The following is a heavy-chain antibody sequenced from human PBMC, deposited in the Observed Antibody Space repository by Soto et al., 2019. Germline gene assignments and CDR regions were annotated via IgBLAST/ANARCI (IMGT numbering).Heavy chain of an antibody. D-gene: IGHD1-20*01. CDR2: FDPEDGET. Sequence: WASVKVSCKVSGYTLTELSMHWVRQAPGKGLEWMGGFDPEDGETIYAQKFQGRVTMTEDTSTDTAYMELSSLRSEDTAVYYCATSFPSPWYNWNDRGNYWGQGTLVTVSS. J-gene: IGHJ4*02. CDR1: GYTLTELS. CDR3: ATSFPSPWYNWNDRGNY. V-gene: IGHV1-24*01.